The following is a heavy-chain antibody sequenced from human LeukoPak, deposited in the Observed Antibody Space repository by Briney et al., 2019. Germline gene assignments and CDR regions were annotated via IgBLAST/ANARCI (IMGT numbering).Heavy chain of an antibody. V-gene: IGHV1-69*13. CDR3: ARNFRPYCGGDCQSPFDY. CDR1: GGTFSSYA. Sequence: GASVKVSCKASGGTFSSYAISWVRQAPGHGLERMGEIIPRSGTVNYAQKFQGRVTITADESRTIAYMELRSLRSDDTAVYYCARNFRPYCGGDCQSPFDYWGQGTLVTVSS. CDR2: IIPRSGTV. J-gene: IGHJ4*02. D-gene: IGHD2-21*02.